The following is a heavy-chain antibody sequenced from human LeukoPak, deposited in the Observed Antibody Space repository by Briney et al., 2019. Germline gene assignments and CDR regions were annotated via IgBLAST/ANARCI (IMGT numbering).Heavy chain of an antibody. Sequence: SETLSLTCTVSGGSISSYYWSWIRQPPGKGLEWIGYIYYSGSTNYHPSLKSRVTISVDTSKNQFSLKLSSVTAADTAVYYCARVTPFLLGNWFDPWGQGTLVTVSS. CDR3: ARVTPFLLGNWFDP. CDR1: GGSISSYY. V-gene: IGHV4-59*01. CDR2: IYYSGST. D-gene: IGHD2-15*01. J-gene: IGHJ5*02.